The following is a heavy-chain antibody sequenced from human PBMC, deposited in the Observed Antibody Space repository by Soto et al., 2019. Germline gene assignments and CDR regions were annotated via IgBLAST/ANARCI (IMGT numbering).Heavy chain of an antibody. D-gene: IGHD2-2*01. CDR2: INAGNGNT. V-gene: IGHV1-3*01. Sequence: GASVKVSCKASGYTFTSYAMHWVRQAPGQRLEWMGWINAGNGNTKYSQKFQGRVTITRDTSASTAYMGRSSLRSEDTAVYYCARGDVVVPAAPWGFDPWGQGTLVTVSS. J-gene: IGHJ5*02. CDR1: GYTFTSYA. CDR3: ARGDVVVPAAPWGFDP.